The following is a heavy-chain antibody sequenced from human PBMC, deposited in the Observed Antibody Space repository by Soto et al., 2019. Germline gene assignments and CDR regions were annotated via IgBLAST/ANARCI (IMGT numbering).Heavy chain of an antibody. V-gene: IGHV4-59*01. J-gene: IGHJ5*02. CDR3: AREAYSCGNWFDP. D-gene: IGHD5-18*01. CDR2: IYYSGST. Sequence: PSETLSLTCTVSGGSISSYYWSWIRQPPGKGLEWIGYIYYSGSTNYNPSLKSRVTISVDTSKNQFSLKLSSVTAADTAVYYCAREAYSCGNWFDPWGQGTLVTVSS. CDR1: GGSISSYY.